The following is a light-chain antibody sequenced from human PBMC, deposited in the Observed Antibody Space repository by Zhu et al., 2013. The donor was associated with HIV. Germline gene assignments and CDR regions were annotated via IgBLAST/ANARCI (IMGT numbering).Light chain of an antibody. CDR3: QQYYSFPWT. CDR2: DAS. V-gene: IGKV1-5*01. CDR1: QSISNL. J-gene: IGKJ1*01. Sequence: DIQMTQSPSTLSASIGDRVTITCRASQSISNLLAWYQQKSGKAPKLLIYDASSLESGVPSRFSGSGSGTEFTLTISSLQPSDFATYYCQQYYSFPWTFGQGTKVEIK.